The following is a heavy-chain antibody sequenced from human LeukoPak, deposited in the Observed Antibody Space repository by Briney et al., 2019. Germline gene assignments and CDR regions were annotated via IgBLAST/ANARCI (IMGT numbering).Heavy chain of an antibody. CDR2: ISYDVSNK. Sequence: PGGSLRLSCAASGFTFSTYAMHWVRQAPGKGLEWVALISYDVSNKYYADSVKGRFSISRDNSKNTLYLQMNSLRAEDTAVYYCAKDSSSWSTPMDVWGQGTTVTVSS. CDR3: AKDSSSWSTPMDV. J-gene: IGHJ6*02. V-gene: IGHV3-30-3*02. D-gene: IGHD6-13*01. CDR1: GFTFSTYA.